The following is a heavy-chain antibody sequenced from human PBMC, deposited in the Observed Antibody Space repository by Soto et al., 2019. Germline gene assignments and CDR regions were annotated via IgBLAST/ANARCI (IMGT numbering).Heavy chain of an antibody. CDR2: VGVDGVT. J-gene: IGHJ4*02. V-gene: IGHV3-23*01. CDR1: GFTFSNYA. D-gene: IGHD2-8*02. Sequence: EVQLLESGGGLIQPGGSLRLSCVTSGFTFSNYAMSWVRQAPGNGLEWVSGVGVDGVTYYADSVRGRFTISRDNSKNTLHLQMNSLRVEDKALYYCAKDKGSFDHTGPEQWGQGTLVTVSS. CDR3: AKDKGSFDHTGPEQ.